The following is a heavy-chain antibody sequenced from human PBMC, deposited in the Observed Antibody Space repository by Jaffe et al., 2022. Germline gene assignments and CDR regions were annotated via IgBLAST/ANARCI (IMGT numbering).Heavy chain of an antibody. J-gene: IGHJ6*03. CDR2: INHSGST. CDR3: ARGIPGSGWSYYYYYYMDV. CDR1: GGSFSGYY. Sequence: QVQLQQWGAGLLKPSETLSLTCAVYGGSFSGYYWSWIRQPPGKGLEWIGEINHSGSTNYNPSLKSRVTISVDTSKNQFSLKLSSVTAADTAVYYCARGIPGSGWSYYYYYYMDVWGKGTTVTVSS. D-gene: IGHD6-19*01. V-gene: IGHV4-34*01.